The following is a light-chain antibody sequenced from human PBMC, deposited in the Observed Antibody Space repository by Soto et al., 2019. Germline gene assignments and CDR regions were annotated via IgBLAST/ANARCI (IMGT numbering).Light chain of an antibody. Sequence: EVVMTQSPATLSVSPGERATLSCRASRGIGSTLAWYQQKPGQTPRLLIYDTSTRATGVPARFIGSASGTKFTLTITSLQPEDFATYYCQHYVNRPLTFGEGTKVETK. J-gene: IGKJ4*01. CDR2: DTS. CDR1: RGIGST. V-gene: IGKV3-15*01. CDR3: QHYVNRPLT.